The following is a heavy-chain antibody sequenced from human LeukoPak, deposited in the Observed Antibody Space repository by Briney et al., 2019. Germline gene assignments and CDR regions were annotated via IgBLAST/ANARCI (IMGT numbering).Heavy chain of an antibody. CDR1: GFTFSSYS. J-gene: IGHJ6*02. V-gene: IGHV3-21*01. Sequence: GGSLRLSCAASGFTFSSYSMNWVRQAPGKGLEWVSSISSSSSYIYYADSVKGRFTISRHNAKNSLSLHMDSLRDEDTAVYYCARVPTYSLVVVVADYYGMDVWGQGTTVTVSS. CDR2: ISSSSSYI. D-gene: IGHD2-15*01. CDR3: ARVPTYSLVVVVADYYGMDV.